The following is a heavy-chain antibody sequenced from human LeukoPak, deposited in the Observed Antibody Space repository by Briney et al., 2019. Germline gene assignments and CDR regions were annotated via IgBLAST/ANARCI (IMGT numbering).Heavy chain of an antibody. J-gene: IGHJ4*02. V-gene: IGHV1-2*02. CDR3: ARASGSYRPETDY. D-gene: IGHD1-26*01. CDR1: GYTFTGYY. CDR2: VNPNSGGT. Sequence: EASVKVSCKASGYTFTGYYMHWVRQAPGQGLEWMGWVNPNSGGTNYAQKFQGRVTMTRDTSISTAYMELSRLRSDDTAVYYCARASGSYRPETDYWGQGTQVTVSS.